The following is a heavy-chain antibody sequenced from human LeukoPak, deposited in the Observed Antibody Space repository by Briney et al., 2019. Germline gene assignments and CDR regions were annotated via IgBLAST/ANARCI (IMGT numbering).Heavy chain of an antibody. CDR1: GGSFSDYY. J-gene: IGHJ5*02. CDR2: ISSSGSTI. V-gene: IGHV3-11*01. CDR3: ARDFVGFDP. Sequence: LSLTCAVYGGSFSDYYMSWIRQAPGKGLEWVSYISSSGSTIYYADSVKGRFTISRDNAKNSLYLQMNSLRAEDTAVYYCARDFVGFDPWGQGTLVTVSS. D-gene: IGHD2-21*01.